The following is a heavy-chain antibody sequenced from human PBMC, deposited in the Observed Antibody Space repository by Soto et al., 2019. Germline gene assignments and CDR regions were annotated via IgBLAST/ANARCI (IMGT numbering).Heavy chain of an antibody. CDR2: ISNDGVRT. CDR3: VKGLPYSSSWYERAFDI. D-gene: IGHD6-13*01. Sequence: GGSLRLSCSVSGFTFSTSAMHWVRQAPGKDLVYVSCISNDGVRTYYADSVKGRFTISRDNSENTLYLQMGSLTTEDTALYYCVKGLPYSSSWYERAFDIWGQGTMVTVSS. CDR1: GFTFSTSA. J-gene: IGHJ3*02. V-gene: IGHV3-64D*08.